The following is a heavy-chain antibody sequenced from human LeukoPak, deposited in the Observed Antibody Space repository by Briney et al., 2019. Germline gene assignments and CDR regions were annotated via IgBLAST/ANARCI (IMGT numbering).Heavy chain of an antibody. CDR1: GFTFSNYA. CDR3: ARAPQSGY. D-gene: IGHD6-25*01. CDR2: ISSSSSTI. J-gene: IGHJ4*02. V-gene: IGHV3-48*01. Sequence: GGTLRLSCAASGFTFSNYAIHWVRQAPGKGLEWVSYISSSSSTIYYADSVKGRFTISRDNAKNSLYLQMNSLRAEDTAVYYCARAPQSGYWGQGTLVTVSS.